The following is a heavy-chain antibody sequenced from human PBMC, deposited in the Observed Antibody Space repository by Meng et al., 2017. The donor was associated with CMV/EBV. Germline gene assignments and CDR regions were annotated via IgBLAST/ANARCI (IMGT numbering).Heavy chain of an antibody. J-gene: IGHJ5*02. V-gene: IGHV3-53*05. CDR1: GFTVSSNY. CDR3: ARGYCSSTSCRTGVWFDP. Sequence: GESLKISCAASGFTVSSNYMSWVRQAPGKGLEWVSVIYSGGSTYYADSVKGRFTISRDNSKNTLYLQMNSLRAEDTAVYYCARGYCSSTSCRTGVWFDPWGQGTLVTVSS. D-gene: IGHD2-2*01. CDR2: IYSGGST.